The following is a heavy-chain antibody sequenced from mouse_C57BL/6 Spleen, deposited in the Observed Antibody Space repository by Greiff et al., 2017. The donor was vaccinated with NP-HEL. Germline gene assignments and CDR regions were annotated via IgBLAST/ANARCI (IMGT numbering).Heavy chain of an antibody. CDR3: ARNYYVPWYFDV. V-gene: IGHV5-17*01. CDR2: ISSGSSTI. Sequence: EVKLVESGGGLVKPGGSLKLSCAASGFTFSDYGMHWVRQAPEKGLEWVAYISSGSSTIYYADKVKGRFTISRDNAKNTLFLQMTSLRSEDTAMYYCARNYYVPWYFDVWGTGTTVTVSS. D-gene: IGHD1-1*01. J-gene: IGHJ1*03. CDR1: GFTFSDYG.